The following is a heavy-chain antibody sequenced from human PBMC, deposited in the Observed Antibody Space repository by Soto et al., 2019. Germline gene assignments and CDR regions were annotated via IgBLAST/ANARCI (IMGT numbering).Heavy chain of an antibody. V-gene: IGHV3-43D*04. J-gene: IGHJ4*02. CDR1: GFTFYDYA. D-gene: IGHD1-26*01. CDR2: ISWDGTRS. Sequence: EVQLVESGGVVVQPGGSLRLSCAASGFTFYDYAMHWVRQAPGKGLEWVSLISWDGTRSYYADSVKGRFIISRDNSKESLSILMTSLGTEDSGLYYCAKDVCRGATTACWTRLDSWGQGTQVTVSA. CDR3: AKDVCRGATTACWTRLDS.